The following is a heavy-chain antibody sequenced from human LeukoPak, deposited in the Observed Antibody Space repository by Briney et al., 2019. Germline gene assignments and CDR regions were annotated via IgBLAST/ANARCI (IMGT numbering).Heavy chain of an antibody. CDR1: GGSISSSSYY. V-gene: IGHV4-39*07. J-gene: IGHJ6*03. D-gene: IGHD3-10*01. CDR2: IYYSGST. CDR3: ARRRSYYGIGAGPYYYYMDV. Sequence: SETLSLTCTVSGGSISSSSYYWGWIRQPPGKGLEWIGSIYYSGSTYYNPSLKSRVTISVDTSKNQFSLKLSSVTAADTAVYYCARRRSYYGIGAGPYYYYMDVWGKGTTVTISS.